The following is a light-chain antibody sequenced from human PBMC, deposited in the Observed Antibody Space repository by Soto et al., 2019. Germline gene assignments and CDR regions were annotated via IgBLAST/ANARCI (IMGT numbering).Light chain of an antibody. Sequence: DIVMMQSPATLSVSPGERATLSCRASQSVSSNLAWYQQKPGQAPRLLIYHASTRATGIPARFSGSGSETEFTLTISSLQSEDFAVYYCQQYNNWPPHTFGQGTKLEIK. CDR1: QSVSSN. CDR2: HAS. V-gene: IGKV3-15*01. J-gene: IGKJ2*01. CDR3: QQYNNWPPHT.